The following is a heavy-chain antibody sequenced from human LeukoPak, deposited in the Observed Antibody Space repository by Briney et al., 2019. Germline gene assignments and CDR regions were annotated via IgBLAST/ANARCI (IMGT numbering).Heavy chain of an antibody. CDR2: INHSGST. Sequence: SETLSLTCAVYGGSFSGYYWSWIRQPPGKGLEWIGEINHSGSTNYNPSLKIRVTISVDTSKNQFSLKLSSVTAADTAVYYCARIRDSSWDPFDYWGQGTLVTVSS. CDR1: GGSFSGYY. D-gene: IGHD6-13*01. J-gene: IGHJ4*02. CDR3: ARIRDSSWDPFDY. V-gene: IGHV4-34*01.